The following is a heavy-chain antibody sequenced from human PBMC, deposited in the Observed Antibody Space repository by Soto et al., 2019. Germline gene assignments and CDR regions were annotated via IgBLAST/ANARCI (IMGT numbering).Heavy chain of an antibody. J-gene: IGHJ6*04. CDR3: ARVRVNHLDV. V-gene: IGHV3-33*01. CDR2: IRFDGSNI. CDR1: EIIFSGYG. D-gene: IGHD3-3*01. Sequence: GGSLRLSCAVSEIIFSGYGMHWVRQAPGKGLEWVAVIRFDGSNIHYADSVKGRFTISRDNSKNTLFLQMNSLRAEDTAVYYCARVRVNHLDVWGKGTTVTVSS.